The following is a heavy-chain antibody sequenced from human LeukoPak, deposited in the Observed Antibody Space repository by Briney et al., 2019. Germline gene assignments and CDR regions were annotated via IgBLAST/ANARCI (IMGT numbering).Heavy chain of an antibody. CDR3: ARAVEMATIDY. V-gene: IGHV4-59*01. J-gene: IGHJ4*02. CDR2: IYYSGST. Sequence: SETLSLTCSVSGGSISSYYWSWIRQPPGKGLEWIGYIYYSGSTNYNPSLKSRVTISVDTSKNQFSLKLSSVTAADTAVYYCARAVEMATIDYWGQGTLVTVSS. CDR1: GGSISSYY. D-gene: IGHD5-24*01.